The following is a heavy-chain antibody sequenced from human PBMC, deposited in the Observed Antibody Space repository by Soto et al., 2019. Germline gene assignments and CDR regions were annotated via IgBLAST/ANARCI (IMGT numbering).Heavy chain of an antibody. CDR3: ARDKITGLFDY. D-gene: IGHD2-8*02. CDR2: SNHSGST. Sequence: QVQLQQWGAGLLKPSETLSLTCAVYGGSFSGYYWTWIRQPPGTGLEWIGESNHSGSTYYNPSLKSRVTISVDTSKNQFSLNLTSVTAADTAVYYCARDKITGLFDYWGQGTLVTVSS. CDR1: GGSFSGYY. V-gene: IGHV4-34*01. J-gene: IGHJ4*02.